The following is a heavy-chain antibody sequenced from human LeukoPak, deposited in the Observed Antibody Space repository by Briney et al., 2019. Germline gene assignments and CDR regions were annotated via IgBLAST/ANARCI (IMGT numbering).Heavy chain of an antibody. J-gene: IGHJ4*02. CDR2: ITTGDGNT. V-gene: IGHV3-23*01. CDR3: AKDGGLWVSAHWGDS. Sequence: GGSLRLSCGASGFTFSSHAMTWVRQAPGKGLEWVSTITTGDGNTYYADSVKGRFTVSRDDSKNTLYLQMNSLRAEDTAVYYCAKDGGLWVSAHWGDSWGRGTLVTVSS. D-gene: IGHD7-27*01. CDR1: GFTFSSHA.